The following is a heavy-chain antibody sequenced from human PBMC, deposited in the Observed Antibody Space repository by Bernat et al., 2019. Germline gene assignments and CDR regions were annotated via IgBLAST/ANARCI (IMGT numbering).Heavy chain of an antibody. V-gene: IGHV4-39*01. Sequence: QLQLQESGPGLVKPSETLSLTCTVSGGSISSSSYYWGWIRQPPGKGLEWIGSIYYSGNTYYNPSLKSRVTISVDTSKNQFSLKRSSVTAADTDVYYCARHGMVRGVDYWGQGTLVTVSS. D-gene: IGHD3-10*01. CDR2: IYYSGNT. CDR3: ARHGMVRGVDY. J-gene: IGHJ4*02. CDR1: GGSISSSSYY.